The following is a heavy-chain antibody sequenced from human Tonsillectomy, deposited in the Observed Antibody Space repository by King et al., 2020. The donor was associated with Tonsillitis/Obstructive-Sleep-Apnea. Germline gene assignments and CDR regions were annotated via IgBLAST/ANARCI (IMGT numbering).Heavy chain of an antibody. CDR3: ARDGRYSSSWWGAFDI. Sequence: VQLVESGGGLIQPGGSLRLSFAASGFTVSSNYMSWVRQAPGKGLEWVSVIFIGGSIYYADSVKGRFTISRDNSKNTLYLQMNSLRAEDTAVYYCARDGRYSSSWWGAFDIWGQGTMVTVSS. V-gene: IGHV3-53*01. CDR1: GFTVSSNY. J-gene: IGHJ3*02. D-gene: IGHD6-13*01. CDR2: IFIGGSI.